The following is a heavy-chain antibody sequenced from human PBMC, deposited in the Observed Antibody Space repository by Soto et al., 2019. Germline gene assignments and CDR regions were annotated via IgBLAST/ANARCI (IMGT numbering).Heavy chain of an antibody. V-gene: IGHV4-34*01. CDR1: GGSFSGYY. Sequence: SQTLSLTCAVYGGSFSGYYWSWIRQPPGKGLEWIGEINHSGSTNYNPSLKSRVTISVDTSKNQFSLKLSSVTAADTAVYYCARGAGSYYWFDPWGQGTLVTVSS. D-gene: IGHD1-26*01. J-gene: IGHJ5*02. CDR2: INHSGST. CDR3: ARGAGSYYWFDP.